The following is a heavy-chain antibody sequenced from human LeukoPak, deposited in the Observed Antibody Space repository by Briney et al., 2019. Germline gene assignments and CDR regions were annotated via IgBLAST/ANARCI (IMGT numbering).Heavy chain of an antibody. CDR2: IIPIFGTA. CDR3: ARPEQQLVHSHFQH. Sequence: SVNVSYKASGYTFTSYSITWVRQAAGQGLEWMGGIIPIFGTANYAQNFQGRVTITADESTSTASMELSSLRSEDTAVYYCARPEQQLVHSHFQHWGQGTLVTVSS. D-gene: IGHD6-13*01. CDR1: GYTFTSYS. V-gene: IGHV1-69*13. J-gene: IGHJ1*01.